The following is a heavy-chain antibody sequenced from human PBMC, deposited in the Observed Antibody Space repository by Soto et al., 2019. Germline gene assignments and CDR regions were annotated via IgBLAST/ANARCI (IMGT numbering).Heavy chain of an antibody. CDR3: ARWSYLDY. Sequence: GGSLRLSCVASGFSFGSYALTWVRQAPGKGLEWVSTISGSDGKTFYADAVKGRFSISRDISQSTLYLQMNSLRADDTAIYYCARWSYLDYWGQGTRVTAPQ. CDR2: ISGSDGKT. D-gene: IGHD3-3*01. J-gene: IGHJ4*02. V-gene: IGHV3-23*01. CDR1: GFSFGSYA.